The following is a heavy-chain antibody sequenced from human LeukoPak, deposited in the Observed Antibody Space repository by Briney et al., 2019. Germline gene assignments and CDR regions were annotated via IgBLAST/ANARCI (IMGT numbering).Heavy chain of an antibody. D-gene: IGHD5-18*01. CDR3: AREGGYSYGPDAFDI. Sequence: SETLSLTCAVYGGSFIGYYWSWIRQPPGKGLEWIGEINHFGSTNYNPSLKSRVTISIDTSKNQFSLKLSSVTAADTAVYYCAREGGYSYGPDAFDIWGQGTMVTVSS. CDR2: INHFGST. V-gene: IGHV4-34*01. J-gene: IGHJ3*02. CDR1: GGSFIGYY.